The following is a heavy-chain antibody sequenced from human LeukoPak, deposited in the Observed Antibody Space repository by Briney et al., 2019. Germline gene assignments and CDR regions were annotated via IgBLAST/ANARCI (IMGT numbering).Heavy chain of an antibody. Sequence: SETLSLTCAVYGGSFSGYYWSWIRQPPGKGLEWIGEINHSGSTNYNPSLKSRVTISVDTSKNQFSLKLSSVTAADTAVYYCARIRAGDAHRIAAEPFDYWGQGTLVTVSS. CDR1: GGSFSGYY. CDR3: ARIRAGDAHRIAAEPFDY. V-gene: IGHV4-34*01. CDR2: INHSGST. D-gene: IGHD6-13*01. J-gene: IGHJ4*02.